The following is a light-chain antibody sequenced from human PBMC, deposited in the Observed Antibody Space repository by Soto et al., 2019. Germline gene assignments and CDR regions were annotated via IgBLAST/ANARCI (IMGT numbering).Light chain of an antibody. J-gene: IGLJ2*01. CDR3: CSYAGSRGLV. CDR1: SSDVGDYNY. CDR2: EGS. V-gene: IGLV2-11*01. Sequence: QSALTQPRSVSGSPGQSVTISCTGTSSDVGDYNYVSWYQQHPGKAPKLMIYEGSKRPSGVSNRFSGSKSGNTASLTISGLQAEDEADYYCCSYAGSRGLVFGGGTKLTVL.